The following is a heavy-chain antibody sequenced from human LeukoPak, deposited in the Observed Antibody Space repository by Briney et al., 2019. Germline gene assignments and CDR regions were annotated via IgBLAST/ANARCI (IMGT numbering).Heavy chain of an antibody. Sequence: PSETLSLTCTVSGGSISSSNYYWRWIRQPPGKGLEWIESISYSGSTYYNPSLKSRVTIFVDTSKNQFSLKLSSVTAADTAIYYCASKQWLDYYMDVWGKGTTVTVSS. CDR3: ASKQWLDYYMDV. V-gene: IGHV4-39*01. J-gene: IGHJ6*03. CDR2: ISYSGST. CDR1: GGSISSSNYY. D-gene: IGHD6-19*01.